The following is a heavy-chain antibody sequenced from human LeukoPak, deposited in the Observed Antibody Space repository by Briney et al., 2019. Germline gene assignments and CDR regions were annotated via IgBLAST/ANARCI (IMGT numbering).Heavy chain of an antibody. Sequence: ASVPVSYMPSRYTLTSYGISWVRQAPGQGRAWMGWISAYNGNTNYAQRLQGRVTMTTDTSTSTAYMELRSLRSDDTAVYYCARDPSGGEGYYYYMDVWGKGTTVTVSS. CDR1: RYTLTSYG. J-gene: IGHJ6*03. D-gene: IGHD6-19*01. V-gene: IGHV1-18*01. CDR2: ISAYNGNT. CDR3: ARDPSGGEGYYYYMDV.